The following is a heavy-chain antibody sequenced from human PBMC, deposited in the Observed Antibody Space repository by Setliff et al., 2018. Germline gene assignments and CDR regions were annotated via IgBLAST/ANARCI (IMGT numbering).Heavy chain of an antibody. V-gene: IGHV4-4*07. CDR1: GGSISNYY. D-gene: IGHD2-21*02. Sequence: PSETLSLTCTVSGGSISNYYWSWIRQPAGKGLEWIGRIYTSGSTNYNPSLKSRVTMSVDTSKNQLSLKLISVTATDTAVYYCARDLGHGGDSDYWGQGILVTVSS. J-gene: IGHJ4*02. CDR2: IYTSGST. CDR3: ARDLGHGGDSDY.